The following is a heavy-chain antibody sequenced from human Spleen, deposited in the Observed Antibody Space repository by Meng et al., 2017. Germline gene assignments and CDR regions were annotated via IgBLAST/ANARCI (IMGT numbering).Heavy chain of an antibody. CDR2: ISYDGSNK. V-gene: IGHV3-30*01. J-gene: IGHJ6*02. CDR1: GFTFSTYA. Sequence: GGSLRLSCAASGFTFSTYAMHWVRQAPGKGLEWVAVISYDGSNKYYADSVKGRFTISRDNSKNTLYLQMNSLRAEDTAVYYCARDLYYYDSSGLLVRYYYYGMDVWGQGTTVTVSS. D-gene: IGHD3-22*01. CDR3: ARDLYYYDSSGLLVRYYYYGMDV.